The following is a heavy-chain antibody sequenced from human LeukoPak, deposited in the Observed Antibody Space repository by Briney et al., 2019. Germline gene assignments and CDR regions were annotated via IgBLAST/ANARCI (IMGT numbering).Heavy chain of an antibody. J-gene: IGHJ4*01. CDR1: GGSISSSSYY. V-gene: IGHV4-39*07. CDR3: ARGDARGYSYGHFHFDH. CDR2: IYYSGST. D-gene: IGHD5-18*01. Sequence: SETLSLTCTVSGGSISSSSYYWGWIRQPPGAGLEWIGSIYYSGSTDYNPSLKSRVTISVDTSKNQFSLKLSSVTAADTAVYYCARGDARGYSYGHFHFDHWGHGTLVTVSS.